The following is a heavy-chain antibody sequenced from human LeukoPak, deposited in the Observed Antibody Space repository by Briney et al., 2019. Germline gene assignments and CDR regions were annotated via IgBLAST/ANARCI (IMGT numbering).Heavy chain of an antibody. CDR3: AKDLDSGSYDY. CDR1: GFTFNKYW. CDR2: ISGSGGST. V-gene: IGHV3-23*01. D-gene: IGHD1-26*01. Sequence: AGGSLRLSCAGSGFTFNKYWMSWVRQAPGKGLEWVSAISGSGGSTYYADSVKGRFTISRDNSKNTLYLQMNSLRAEDTAVYYCAKDLDSGSYDYWGQGTLVTVSS. J-gene: IGHJ4*02.